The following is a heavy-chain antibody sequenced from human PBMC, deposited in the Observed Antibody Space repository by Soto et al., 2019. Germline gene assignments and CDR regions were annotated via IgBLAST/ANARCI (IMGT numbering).Heavy chain of an antibody. V-gene: IGHV5-10-1*01. CDR3: AKTYCGGDCSIDY. D-gene: IGHD2-21*02. CDR2: IDPSDSYT. CDR1: GYSFTSYW. J-gene: IGHJ4*02. Sequence: PGESLKISCKGSGYSFTSYWISWVRQMPGKGLEWMGRIDPSDSYTNYSPSFQGHVTISADKSISTAYLQWSSLKASDTAMYYCAKTYCGGDCSIDYWGQGTLVTVSS.